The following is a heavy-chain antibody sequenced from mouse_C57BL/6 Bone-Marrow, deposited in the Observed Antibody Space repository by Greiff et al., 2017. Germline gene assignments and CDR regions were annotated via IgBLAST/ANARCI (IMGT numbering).Heavy chain of an antibody. CDR3: AAYGSRAWFAY. Sequence: QVQLKQSGAELARPGASVKLSCKASGYTFTSYGISWVKQRTGQGLEWIGEIYPRSGNTYYNEKFKGKATLTADKSSSTAYMELRSLTSEDSAVYFCAAYGSRAWFAYWGQGTLVTVSA. CDR1: GYTFTSYG. V-gene: IGHV1-81*01. J-gene: IGHJ3*01. CDR2: IYPRSGNT. D-gene: IGHD1-1*01.